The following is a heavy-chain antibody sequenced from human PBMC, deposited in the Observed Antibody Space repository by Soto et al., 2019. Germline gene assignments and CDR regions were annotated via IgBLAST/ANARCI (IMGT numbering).Heavy chain of an antibody. J-gene: IGHJ5*02. V-gene: IGHV4-30-4*01. CDR2: IYYSGST. CDR3: AREGSGSGSYYKKWFDP. Sequence: SETLSLTCTVSGGSISSGDYYWSWIRQPPGKGLEWIGYIYYSGSTYYNPSLKSRVTISVDTSKNQFSLKLSSVTAADTAVYYCAREGSGSGSYYKKWFDPWGQGTMVTVSA. D-gene: IGHD3-10*01. CDR1: GGSISSGDYY.